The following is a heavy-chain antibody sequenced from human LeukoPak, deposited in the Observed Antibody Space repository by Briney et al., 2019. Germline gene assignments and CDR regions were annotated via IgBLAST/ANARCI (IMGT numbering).Heavy chain of an antibody. CDR2: ISSSGSTI. CDR1: VFTLSDYY. Sequence: WGALRVSCASTVFTLSDYYLSWIRQAPGKGLDWVSYISSSGSTIFYADSGKGRFTIPRDNAKKPPYQQKNSIRAEDTAVYYCARDAYCSGGSCYLSHYYCMDVWGQGTTVSVSS. D-gene: IGHD2-15*01. V-gene: IGHV3-11*01. J-gene: IGHJ6*01. CDR3: ARDAYCSGGSCYLSHYYCMDV.